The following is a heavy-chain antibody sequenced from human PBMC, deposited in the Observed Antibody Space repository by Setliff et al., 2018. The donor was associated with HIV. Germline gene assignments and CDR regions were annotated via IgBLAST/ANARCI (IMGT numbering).Heavy chain of an antibody. CDR3: ASRGVAGAFDI. Sequence: SETLSLTCAVYGGSLSGYYWSWIRQPPGKGLEWIGEISHSGSTNYNPSLKSRVTISVDTSKNQFSLRLRSVTAADTAVYYCASRGVAGAFDIWGQGTKVTVSS. CDR1: GGSLSGYY. D-gene: IGHD6-19*01. V-gene: IGHV4-34*01. CDR2: ISHSGST. J-gene: IGHJ3*02.